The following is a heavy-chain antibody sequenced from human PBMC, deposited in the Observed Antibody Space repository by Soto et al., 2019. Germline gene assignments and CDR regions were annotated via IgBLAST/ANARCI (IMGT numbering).Heavy chain of an antibody. V-gene: IGHV4-30-2*01. Sequence: LSLTCAVSGGPITSGGYSWSWIRQPPGKGLEWIGYIYHSGGTYYNPSLKSRVTRSIDRTKKQFSLKLKSVTAADTAVYFCARTMTTSGWFDPWGQGTLVTVSS. D-gene: IGHD4-17*01. CDR3: ARTMTTSGWFDP. CDR2: IYHSGGT. CDR1: GGPITSGGYS. J-gene: IGHJ5*02.